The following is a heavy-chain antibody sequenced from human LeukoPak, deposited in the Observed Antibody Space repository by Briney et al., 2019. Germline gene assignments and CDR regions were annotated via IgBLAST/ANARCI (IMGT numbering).Heavy chain of an antibody. CDR1: GYIFTDYY. CDR2: INPNSGGT. Sequence: ASVKVSCKASGYIFTDYYMHWVRQAPGQELGWMGRINPNSGGTNYAQKFQGRVTMTRDTSISTAYMELSRLRSDDTAVYYCASILTGTNYAFDIWGQGTMVTVSS. D-gene: IGHD1-7*01. V-gene: IGHV1-2*06. CDR3: ASILTGTNYAFDI. J-gene: IGHJ3*02.